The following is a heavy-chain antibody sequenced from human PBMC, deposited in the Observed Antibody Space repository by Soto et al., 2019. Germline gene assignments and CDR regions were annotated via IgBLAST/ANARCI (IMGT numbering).Heavy chain of an antibody. V-gene: IGHV1-69*12. CDR3: ARGSLGPRVYHYGDYVRYYGMDV. CDR1: GGTFSSYA. Sequence: QVQLVQSGAEVKKPGSSVKVSCKASGGTFSSYAISWVRQAPGQGLEWMGGIIPIFGTANYAQKFQGRVTITADEFTSAAYMELSSLSSEDTAVYYCARGSLGPRVYHYGDYVRYYGMDVWGQGTTVTVSS. J-gene: IGHJ6*02. D-gene: IGHD4-17*01. CDR2: IIPIFGTA.